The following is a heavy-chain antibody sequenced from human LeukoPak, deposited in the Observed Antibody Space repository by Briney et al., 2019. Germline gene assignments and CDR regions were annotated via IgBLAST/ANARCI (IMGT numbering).Heavy chain of an antibody. CDR2: LKLDGSET. CDR3: AREGAASGIYFDY. V-gene: IGHV3-7*03. J-gene: IGHJ4*02. Sequence: GSLRLSCAASGFTFSTYWMTWVRQAPGKGLEWVADLKLDGSETYYVDSVKGLFTISRDNAKNSLYLQMNSLRAEDTAVYYCAREGAASGIYFDYWGQGTLVTVFS. D-gene: IGHD1-26*01. CDR1: GFTFSTYW.